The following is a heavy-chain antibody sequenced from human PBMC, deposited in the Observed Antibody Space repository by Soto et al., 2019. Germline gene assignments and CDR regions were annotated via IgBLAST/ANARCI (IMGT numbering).Heavy chain of an antibody. CDR3: ARERITIFGVVITPLTNWFDP. J-gene: IGHJ5*02. D-gene: IGHD3-3*01. CDR2: IIPIFGTA. V-gene: IGHV1-69*13. CDR1: GGTFSSYA. Sequence: GASVKVSCKASGGTFSSYAISWVRQAPGQGLEWMGGIIPIFGTANYAQKFQGRVTITADESTSTAYMELSSLRSEDTAVYYCARERITIFGVVITPLTNWFDPWGQGTLVTVSS.